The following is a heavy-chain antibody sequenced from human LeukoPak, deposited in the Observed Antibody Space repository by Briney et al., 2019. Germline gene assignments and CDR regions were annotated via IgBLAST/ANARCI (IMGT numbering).Heavy chain of an antibody. Sequence: GGSLRLSCVASGFTYSHNGMHWVRQAPGKGLEWVAFIQYDGNTIFYADSVKGRFTISRDDSKNTLSLQMNSLRVEDTAVYYCARGGSGSYYPFDYWGQGTLVTVSS. CDR1: GFTYSHNG. J-gene: IGHJ4*02. D-gene: IGHD3-10*01. CDR2: IQYDGNTI. CDR3: ARGGSGSYYPFDY. V-gene: IGHV3-30*02.